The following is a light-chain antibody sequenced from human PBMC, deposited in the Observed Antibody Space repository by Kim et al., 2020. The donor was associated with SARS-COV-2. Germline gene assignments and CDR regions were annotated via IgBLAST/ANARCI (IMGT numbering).Light chain of an antibody. Sequence: GQSVTISCTGTSSDVGGYTYDAWSQQHPGKAPKLMIYDVSKRPSGVPDRFSGSKSGNTASLTISGLQAEDEADYYCCSYAGSYGVVFGGGTQLTVL. J-gene: IGLJ2*01. CDR3: CSYAGSYGVV. CDR2: DVS. V-gene: IGLV2-11*01. CDR1: SSDVGGYTY.